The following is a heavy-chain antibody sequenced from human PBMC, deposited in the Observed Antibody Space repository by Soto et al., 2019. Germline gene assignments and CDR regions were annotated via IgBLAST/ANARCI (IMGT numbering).Heavy chain of an antibody. CDR1: GFTVSSNY. CDR2: IYSGGST. J-gene: IGHJ6*02. V-gene: IGHV3-53*01. Sequence: PGGSLRLSCAASGFTVSSNYMSWVRQAPGKGLEWVSVIYSGGSTYYADSVKGRFTISRDNSKNTLYLQMNSLRAEDTAVYYCATEWGYSYGPYYYYGMDVWGQGTTVTVSS. CDR3: ATEWGYSYGPYYYYGMDV. D-gene: IGHD5-18*01.